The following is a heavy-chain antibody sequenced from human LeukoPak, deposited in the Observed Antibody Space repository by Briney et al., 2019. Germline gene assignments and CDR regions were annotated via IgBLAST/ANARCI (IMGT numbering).Heavy chain of an antibody. J-gene: IGHJ5*02. V-gene: IGHV3-11*04. Sequence: GSLRLSCAASGFTFSDHYMNWIRQAPGKGLEWVSHISNSGNTIYYADSVKGRFTISRDNAKNSLYLQMNSLRAEDTAVYYCARDPVSYCSASSCLNWFDPWGQGTLVTVSS. CDR1: GFTFSDHY. CDR3: ARDPVSYCSASSCLNWFDP. CDR2: ISNSGNTI. D-gene: IGHD2-15*01.